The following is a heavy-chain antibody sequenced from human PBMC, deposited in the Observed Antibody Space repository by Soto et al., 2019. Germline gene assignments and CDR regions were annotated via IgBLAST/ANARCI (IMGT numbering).Heavy chain of an antibody. CDR3: TGRSDYGNYV. Sequence: GGSVGLSCAASGVTFSGYYMRWVRQAPGKGLEWISYISSSGSTKYYADSVKGRFTISRDNAKNSLYLQMNSLRVEDTAVYYCTGRSDYGNYVGGQGTLVTVSS. J-gene: IGHJ4*02. CDR2: ISSSGSTK. D-gene: IGHD4-17*01. V-gene: IGHV3-11*01. CDR1: GVTFSGYY.